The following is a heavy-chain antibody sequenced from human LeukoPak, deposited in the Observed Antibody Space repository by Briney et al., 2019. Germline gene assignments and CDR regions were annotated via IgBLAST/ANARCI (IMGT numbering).Heavy chain of an antibody. CDR1: GFTFSSYG. Sequence: GGSLRLSCAASGFTFSSYGMHWVRQAPGKGLEWVAFIRYDGSNKYYADSEKGRFTISRDNSKNTLYLQMNSLRAEDTAVYYCAKLAGYSSGWGKYYFDYWGQGTLVTVSS. D-gene: IGHD6-19*01. CDR2: IRYDGSNK. J-gene: IGHJ4*02. V-gene: IGHV3-30*02. CDR3: AKLAGYSSGWGKYYFDY.